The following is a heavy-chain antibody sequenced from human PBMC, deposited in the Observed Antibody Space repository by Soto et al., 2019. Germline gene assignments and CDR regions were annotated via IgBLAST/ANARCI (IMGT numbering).Heavy chain of an antibody. J-gene: IGHJ3*02. CDR1: GGSISSGGYY. CDR2: VYYSGST. CDR3: ARDQAVKNAFDI. Sequence: QVQLQESGPGLVKPSQTLSLTCTVSGGSISSGGYYWSWIRQHPGKGLEWIGYVYYSGSTYYNPSLKSQVTISVDTSKNQFSLKLSSVTAADTAVYYCARDQAVKNAFDIWGQGTMVTVSS. V-gene: IGHV4-31*01.